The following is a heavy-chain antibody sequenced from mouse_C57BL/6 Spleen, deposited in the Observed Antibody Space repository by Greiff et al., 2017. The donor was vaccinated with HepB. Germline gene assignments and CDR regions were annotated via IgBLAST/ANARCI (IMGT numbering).Heavy chain of an antibody. D-gene: IGHD2-4*01. V-gene: IGHV1-22*01. CDR2: INPNNGGT. CDR1: GYTFTDYN. CDR3: ARSSDDYDAWFAY. J-gene: IGHJ3*01. Sequence: EVQLVESGPELVKPGASVKMSCKASGYTFTDYNMHWVKQSHGKSLEWIGYINPNNGGTSYNQKFKGKAILTVNKSSSTAYMELRSLTSEDSAVYYCARSSDDYDAWFAYWGQGTLVTVSA.